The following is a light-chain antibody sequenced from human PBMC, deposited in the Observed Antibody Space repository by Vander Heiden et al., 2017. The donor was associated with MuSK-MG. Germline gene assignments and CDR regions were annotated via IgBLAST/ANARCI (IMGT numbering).Light chain of an antibody. CDR3: AAWDDSLNGPV. Sequence: SVLTQPPSASGTPGQRVTISCSGSSSNIGSNNVNWYQQLPGTAPKLLIYSNNQRPSGVPDRFSGSKSGTSASLASSGLQSEDEADYYCAAWDDSLNGPVFGGGTKLTVL. J-gene: IGLJ3*02. V-gene: IGLV1-44*01. CDR1: SSNIGSNN. CDR2: SNN.